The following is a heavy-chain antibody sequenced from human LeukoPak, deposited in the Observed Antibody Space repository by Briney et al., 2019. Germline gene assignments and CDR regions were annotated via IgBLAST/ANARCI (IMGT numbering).Heavy chain of an antibody. CDR3: AKDLCRGGDCYEIYYFDY. V-gene: IGHV3-30*02. D-gene: IGHD2-21*02. Sequence: PGGSLRLSCAASGFTFSSYGMHWVRQAPGKGLEWVAFIRYDGSNKYYADSVKGRFTISRDNSKNTLYLQMNSLRAEDTAVYYCAKDLCRGGDCYEIYYFDYWGQGTLVTVSS. J-gene: IGHJ4*02. CDR2: IRYDGSNK. CDR1: GFTFSSYG.